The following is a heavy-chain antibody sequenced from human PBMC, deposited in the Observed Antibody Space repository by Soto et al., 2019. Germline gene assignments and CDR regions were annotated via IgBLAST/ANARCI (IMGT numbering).Heavy chain of an antibody. V-gene: IGHV3-23*01. CDR2: VSAGGTSA. Sequence: VQLLGSGGGLVQPGGSLRLSCAASGFTFSSYAMGWVRQAPGKGLEWVSAVSAGGTSAYYVASVEGRFTISRDNSKNTLYLQMNSLRVEDTARYYCADRCSGGRCSPFDNWGQGTLVTVAS. CDR1: GFTFSSYA. CDR3: ADRCSGGRCSPFDN. J-gene: IGHJ4*02. D-gene: IGHD2-15*01.